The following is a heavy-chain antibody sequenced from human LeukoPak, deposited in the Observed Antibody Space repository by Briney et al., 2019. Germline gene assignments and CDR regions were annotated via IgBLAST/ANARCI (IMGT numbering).Heavy chain of an antibody. CDR2: ISSDGSNK. D-gene: IGHD4-11*01. J-gene: IGHJ6*02. CDR1: GFIFSNYA. V-gene: IGHV3-30-3*01. Sequence: PGRSLRLSCAASGFIFSNYATHWVRQAPGKGLDWVAVISSDGSNKYYADSVKGRFIISRDNSKNSLYLQMNSLRAEDTAVYYCATKTSRLHGYYYGMDVWGQGTTVTVSS. CDR3: ATKTSRLHGYYYGMDV.